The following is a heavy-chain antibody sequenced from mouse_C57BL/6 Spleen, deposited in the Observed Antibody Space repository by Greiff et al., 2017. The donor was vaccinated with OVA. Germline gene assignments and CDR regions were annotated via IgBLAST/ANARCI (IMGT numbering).Heavy chain of an antibody. Sequence: EVQLQQSGPELVKPGASVKISCKASGYTFTDYYMNWVKQSHGKSLEWIGDINPNNGGTSYNQKFKGKATLTVDKSSSTAYMELRSLTSEDSAVYYCARREIYYDYEGDYWGQGTTLTVSS. V-gene: IGHV1-26*01. D-gene: IGHD2-4*01. CDR3: ARREIYYDYEGDY. J-gene: IGHJ2*01. CDR2: INPNNGGT. CDR1: GYTFTDYY.